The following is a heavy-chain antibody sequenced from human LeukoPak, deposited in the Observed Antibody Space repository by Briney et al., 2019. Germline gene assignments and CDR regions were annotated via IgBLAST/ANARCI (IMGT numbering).Heavy chain of an antibody. Sequence: SETLSLTCTVSGGSISSSSYYWGWIRQPQGKGLEWIGRIYSSRSTYYNPSLKSRVTISADTSKNQFSLKLSSVTAADTAVYYCARQTSYDILTGYYPDQFSAEYFQHWGQGTLVTVSS. CDR2: IYSSRST. V-gene: IGHV4-39*01. D-gene: IGHD3-9*01. CDR1: GGSISSSSYY. CDR3: ARQTSYDILTGYYPDQFSAEYFQH. J-gene: IGHJ1*01.